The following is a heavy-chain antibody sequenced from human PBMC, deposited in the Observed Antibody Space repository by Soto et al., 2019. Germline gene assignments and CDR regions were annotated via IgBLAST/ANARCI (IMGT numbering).Heavy chain of an antibody. Sequence: XGSLRLSFATSGFTFNTYGMAWVRQAPGKGLAWVSAILGTGDRVSYVDSVKGQFTISRDNSKNTLYLQMNSLRADDTAIYYCAKYFNTGTSSTYDSWAQGTLVTVSS. D-gene: IGHD1-7*01. V-gene: IGHV3-23*01. CDR2: ILGTGDRV. J-gene: IGHJ4*02. CDR1: GFTFNTYG. CDR3: AKYFNTGTSSTYDS.